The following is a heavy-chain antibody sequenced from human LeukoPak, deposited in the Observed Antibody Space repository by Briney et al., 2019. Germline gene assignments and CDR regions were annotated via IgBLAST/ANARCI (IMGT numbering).Heavy chain of an antibody. CDR2: INAGNGNT. D-gene: IGHD3-22*01. CDR3: ARDRGWRSSGYYLYHFDY. CDR1: GYTFTSYA. Sequence: ASVKVSCKASGYTFTSYAMHWVRQAPGQRLEWMGWINAGNGNTKYSQKFQGRVTITRDTSASTAYMELSSLRSEDTAVYYCARDRGWRSSGYYLYHFDYWGQGTLVTFAS. J-gene: IGHJ4*02. V-gene: IGHV1-3*01.